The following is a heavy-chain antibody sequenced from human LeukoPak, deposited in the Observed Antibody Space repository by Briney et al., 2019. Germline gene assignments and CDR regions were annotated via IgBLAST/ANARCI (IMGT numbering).Heavy chain of an antibody. D-gene: IGHD6-19*01. CDR1: GGTFSSYA. CDR3: ARVRVAVAGTVDPNNYGMDV. CDR2: IIPIFGTA. Sequence: ASVKVSCKASGGTFSSYAISWVRQAPGQGLEWMGGIIPIFGTANYAQKFQGRVTITADKSTSTAYMELSSLRSEDVAVYYCARVRVAVAGTVDPNNYGMDVWGKGTTVTVSS. V-gene: IGHV1-69*06. J-gene: IGHJ6*04.